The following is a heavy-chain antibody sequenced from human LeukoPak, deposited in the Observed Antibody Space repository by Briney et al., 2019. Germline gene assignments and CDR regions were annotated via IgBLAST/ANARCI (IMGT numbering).Heavy chain of an antibody. D-gene: IGHD2-8*02. V-gene: IGHV3-74*01. J-gene: IGHJ3*01. CDR1: GFTFGNYW. CDR2: INSDGSST. CDR3: ARGSTFRGTGPNV. Sequence: GGSLRLSCAASGFTFGNYWMHWVRHAPGKGLVWVSRINSDGSSTNYADSVKGRFTISRDNAKNTLYLQVNSLRAEDTAVYYCARGSTFRGTGPNVWGQGTMVIVSS.